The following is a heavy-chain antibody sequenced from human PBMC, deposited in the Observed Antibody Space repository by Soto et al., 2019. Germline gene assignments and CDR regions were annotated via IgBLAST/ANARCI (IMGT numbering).Heavy chain of an antibody. D-gene: IGHD3-3*01. CDR2: IIPIFGTA. J-gene: IGHJ4*02. V-gene: IGHV1-69*13. CDR3: ASSTPPTVRFLYY. Sequence: GASVKVSCKASGGTFSSYAISWVRQAPGQGLEWMGGIIPIFGTANYARKFQGRVTITADESTSTAYMELSSLRSEDTAVYYCASSTPPTVRFLYYWGQGTLVTVSS. CDR1: GGTFSSYA.